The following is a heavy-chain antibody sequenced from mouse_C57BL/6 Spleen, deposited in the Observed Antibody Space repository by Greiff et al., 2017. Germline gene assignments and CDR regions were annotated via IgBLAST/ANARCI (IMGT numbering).Heavy chain of an antibody. Sequence: EVHLVESGGGLVKPGGSLKLSCAASGFTFSSYAMSWVRQTPEKRLEWVATISDGGSYTYYPDNVKGRFTISRDNAKNNLYLQMSHLKAEDTAMYYCAREGTGTFAYWGQGTLVTVSA. CDR2: ISDGGSYT. J-gene: IGHJ3*01. CDR1: GFTFSSYA. V-gene: IGHV5-4*01. CDR3: AREGTGTFAY. D-gene: IGHD4-1*01.